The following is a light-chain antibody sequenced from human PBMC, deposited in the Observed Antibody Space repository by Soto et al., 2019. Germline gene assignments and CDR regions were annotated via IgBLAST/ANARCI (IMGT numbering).Light chain of an antibody. CDR2: EVF. CDR3: TSYAARAPRV. CDR1: SNDIGAYNY. Sequence: QSALTQPPSASGSPGQSVTISCTGTSNDIGAYNYVSWYQQHPGKAPKLLIYEVFRRPSGVPDRFSGSRSGNTASLTVSGLQPEDEADSSSTSYAARAPRVSRPGTKLPVL. V-gene: IGLV2-8*01. J-gene: IGLJ1*01.